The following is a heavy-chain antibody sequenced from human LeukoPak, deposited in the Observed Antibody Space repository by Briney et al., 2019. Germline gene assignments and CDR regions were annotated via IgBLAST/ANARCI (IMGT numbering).Heavy chain of an antibody. CDR1: GFTFSSYT. D-gene: IGHD5-18*01. Sequence: GSLRLSCAASGFTFSSYTMSWVRQAPGKGLEWVSAISGSGGSTYYADSVKGRFTISRDNSKNTLYLQMNSLRAEDTAVYYCAKVDTGYSYGYLSPYYYYMDVWGKGTTVTVSS. CDR3: AKVDTGYSYGYLSPYYYYMDV. V-gene: IGHV3-23*01. CDR2: ISGSGGST. J-gene: IGHJ6*03.